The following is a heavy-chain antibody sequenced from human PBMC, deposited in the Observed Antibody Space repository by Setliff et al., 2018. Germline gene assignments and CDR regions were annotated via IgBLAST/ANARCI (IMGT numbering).Heavy chain of an antibody. Sequence: ASVKVSCKTSGYTFNTFGISWVRRAPGQGLDWMGWINPDSGDTHSPQQFQGRVTMTRDTSMSTVYMELTRLTSDDTAVYYCARSSSYGMRYWFDSWGQGPLVTVSS. CDR1: GYTFNTFG. D-gene: IGHD2-2*01. J-gene: IGHJ5*01. CDR2: INPDSGDT. CDR3: ARSSSYGMRYWFDS. V-gene: IGHV1-2*02.